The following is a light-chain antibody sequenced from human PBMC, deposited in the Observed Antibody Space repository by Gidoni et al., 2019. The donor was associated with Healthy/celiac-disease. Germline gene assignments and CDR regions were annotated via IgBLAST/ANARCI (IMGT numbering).Light chain of an antibody. V-gene: IGKV3-15*01. CDR2: GAS. CDR3: QQYNNWPRWT. J-gene: IGKJ1*01. Sequence: ELVMTQPPATLSVSPGERATLSCRASQSVSSNLAWYQQKPGQAPRLLIYGASTRATGIPARFSGSGSGTEFTLTISSLQSEDFAVYYCQQYNNWPRWTFGQGTKVEIK. CDR1: QSVSSN.